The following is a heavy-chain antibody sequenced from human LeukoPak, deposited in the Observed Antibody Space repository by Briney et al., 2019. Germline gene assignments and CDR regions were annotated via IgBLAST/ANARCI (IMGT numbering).Heavy chain of an antibody. Sequence: GGSLRLSCAVSGFPVSSNFMSWVRQAPGKGLQSVSIMFSGGGTDYAASVRGGFSISRDSSQNTVSLQINSLRVEDTAVYYCARGYGSGWPLDKWGQGTLVSV. CDR1: GFPVSSNF. D-gene: IGHD6-19*01. J-gene: IGHJ4*02. CDR3: ARGYGSGWPLDK. CDR2: MFSGGGT. V-gene: IGHV3-53*01.